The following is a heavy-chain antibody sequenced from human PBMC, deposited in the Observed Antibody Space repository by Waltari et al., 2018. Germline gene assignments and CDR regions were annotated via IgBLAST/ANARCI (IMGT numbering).Heavy chain of an antibody. J-gene: IGHJ3*02. Sequence: EVHLVESGGGLVQPGGSLRLSCAASGFTFSTDCMSWVRQAPGKGLEWVANIKQDGSEKNYVDSVKGRFTISRDNAKKSLYLQMNSLRAEDTAVYYCVRWADYGDYAGNAFDIWGQGTMVTVSS. D-gene: IGHD4-17*01. V-gene: IGHV3-7*01. CDR1: GFTFSTDC. CDR2: IKQDGSEK. CDR3: VRWADYGDYAGNAFDI.